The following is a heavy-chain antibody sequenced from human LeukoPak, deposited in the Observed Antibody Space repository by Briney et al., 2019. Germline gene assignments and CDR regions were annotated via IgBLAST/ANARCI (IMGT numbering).Heavy chain of an antibody. CDR1: GFTFSSYW. D-gene: IGHD1-26*01. CDR3: ARDLRWELLRGAFDI. Sequence: GGSLRLSCAASGFTFSSYWMSWVRQAPGKGLEWVANIKQDGSEKYYVDSVKGRFTISRDNAKNSLYLQMNSLRAEDTAVYYCARDLRWELLRGAFDIWGQGTMVTVSS. V-gene: IGHV3-7*01. J-gene: IGHJ3*02. CDR2: IKQDGSEK.